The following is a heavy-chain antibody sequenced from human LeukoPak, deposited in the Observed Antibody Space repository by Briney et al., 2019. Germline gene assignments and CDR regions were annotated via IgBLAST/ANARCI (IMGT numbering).Heavy chain of an antibody. Sequence: GGSLRLSCAASGFTFSTYAMHWVRQAPGQGLEWVALIWFDGSNKYYADSVKGRFTISRDNSQNTLYLQMNSLRPEDTAIYYCARGLEYNSDYGDFWGQGTLVTVSS. CDR2: IWFDGSNK. CDR3: ARGLEYNSDYGDF. D-gene: IGHD3-16*01. V-gene: IGHV3-33*01. CDR1: GFTFSTYA. J-gene: IGHJ4*02.